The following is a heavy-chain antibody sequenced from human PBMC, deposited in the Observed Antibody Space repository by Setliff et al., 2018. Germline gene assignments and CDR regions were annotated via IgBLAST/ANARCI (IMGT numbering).Heavy chain of an antibody. CDR3: VKVGIFGGGYFDF. V-gene: IGHV3-48*01. CDR2: ISSSSSPI. D-gene: IGHD3-3*01. CDR1: GFSFSSYS. Sequence: HPGGSLRLSCAASGFSFSSYSMNWVRQAPGKGLEWVSYISSSSSPIDYADSVKGRFIISRDNAKNSLYLQMNSLTVEDTALYYCVKVGIFGGGYFDFWGQGTPVTVSS. J-gene: IGHJ4*02.